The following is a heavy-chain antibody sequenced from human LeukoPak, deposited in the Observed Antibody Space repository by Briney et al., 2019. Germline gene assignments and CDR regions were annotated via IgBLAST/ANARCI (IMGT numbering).Heavy chain of an antibody. CDR3: ARGFSLVRPWDFDY. D-gene: IGHD6-13*01. V-gene: IGHV3-11*06. Sequence: GGSLRLSCAASGFTFSDYYMSWVRQAPGKGLEWVSYISSSSSYTNYADSVKGRFTISRDNAKNSLYLQMNSLRAEDTAVYYCARGFSLVRPWDFDYWGQGTLVTVSS. CDR2: ISSSSSYT. CDR1: GFTFSDYY. J-gene: IGHJ4*02.